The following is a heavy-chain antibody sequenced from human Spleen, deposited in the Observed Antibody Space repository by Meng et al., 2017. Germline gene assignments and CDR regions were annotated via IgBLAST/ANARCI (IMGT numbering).Heavy chain of an antibody. D-gene: IGHD5-18*01. V-gene: IGHV4-34*01. CDR2: INHSGST. CDR3: ARGGRGYSYGVPWYFDL. J-gene: IGHJ2*01. CDR1: GGSFSGYY. Sequence: HVQLHPWDAGLLRPSETLSLTCAVYGGSFSGYYWSWIRQPPGKGLEWIGEINHSGSTNYNPSLKSRVTISVDTSKNQFSLKLSSVTAADTAVYYCARGGRGYSYGVPWYFDLWGRGTLVTVSS.